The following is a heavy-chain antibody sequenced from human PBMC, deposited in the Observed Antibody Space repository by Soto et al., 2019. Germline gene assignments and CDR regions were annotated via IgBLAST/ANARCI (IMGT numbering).Heavy chain of an antibody. CDR1: GGSISSYY. D-gene: IGHD3-10*01. V-gene: IGHV4-59*01. Sequence: SETLSLTCTVSGGSISSYYWSWIRQPPGKGLEWIGYIYYSGSTNYNPSLKSRVTISVDTSKNQFSLKLSSVTAADTAVYYCARETYYYGSGSYYSNWFDPWGQGTLVTVS. J-gene: IGHJ5*02. CDR2: IYYSGST. CDR3: ARETYYYGSGSYYSNWFDP.